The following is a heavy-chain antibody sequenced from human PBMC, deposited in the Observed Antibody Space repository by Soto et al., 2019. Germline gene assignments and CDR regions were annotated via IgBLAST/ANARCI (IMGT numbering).Heavy chain of an antibody. D-gene: IGHD7-27*01. CDR1: GFTFNTYA. V-gene: IGHV3-23*01. CDR3: ARAKFESTGWHQFDI. J-gene: IGHJ4*02. CDR2: ISGSGGTT. Sequence: GGSLRLSCAASGFTFNTYAMNWVRQAPGKGLGWVASISGSGGTTYYADSVKGRFTVSRDTSKNTLFLQMNSLSAADTAVYYCARAKFESTGWHQFDIWGQGTLVTVSS.